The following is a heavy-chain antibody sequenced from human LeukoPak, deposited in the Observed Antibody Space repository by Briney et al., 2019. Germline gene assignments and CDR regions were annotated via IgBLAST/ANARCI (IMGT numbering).Heavy chain of an antibody. Sequence: GGSLRLSCTASGFTFSSHWMTCVRQAPGKGLEWVANTNEAGSGQNYVGSVKGRFTVSRDNAKNSLYLQMNSLRVEDTAIYYCSNKRDYWGQGTLVTVSS. CDR1: GFTFSSHW. CDR3: SNKRDY. V-gene: IGHV3-7*01. J-gene: IGHJ4*02. CDR2: TNEAGSGQ.